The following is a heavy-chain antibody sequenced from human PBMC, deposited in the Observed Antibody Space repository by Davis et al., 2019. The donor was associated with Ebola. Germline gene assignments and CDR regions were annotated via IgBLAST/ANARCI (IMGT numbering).Heavy chain of an antibody. D-gene: IGHD3-22*01. CDR2: ISSSGSTI. CDR1: GFTFSSYA. V-gene: IGHV3-21*04. J-gene: IGHJ3*02. Sequence: GESLKISCAASGFTFSSYAMSWVRQAPGKGLEWVSAISSSGSTIYYAHSVKGRFTISRDNAKNSLYLKMNSLRAEDTAVYYCAGSTYYYGSSGQPHPAFDIWGQGTMVTVSS. CDR3: AGSTYYYGSSGQPHPAFDI.